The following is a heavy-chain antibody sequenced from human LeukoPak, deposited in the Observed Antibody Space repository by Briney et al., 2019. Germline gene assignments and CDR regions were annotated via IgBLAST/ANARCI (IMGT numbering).Heavy chain of an antibody. V-gene: IGHV3-9*01. J-gene: IGHJ4*02. CDR2: ISWNSGSI. CDR1: GFTFDDYA. D-gene: IGHD5-24*01. CDR3: AKATRDRDFDY. Sequence: GGSLRLSCAASGFTFDDYAMHWVRQAPGKGLEWVSGISWNSGSIGYADSVKGRFTISRDNAKNSLYLQMNSLRAEDTAVYYCAKATRDRDFDYWGQGTLVTVSS.